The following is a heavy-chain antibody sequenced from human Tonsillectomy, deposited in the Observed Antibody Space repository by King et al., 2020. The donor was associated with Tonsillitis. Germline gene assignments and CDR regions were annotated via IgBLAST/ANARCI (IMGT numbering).Heavy chain of an antibody. CDR3: ARATPVHYYDSSGYYRRNDAFDI. D-gene: IGHD3-22*01. CDR1: GGSISSGGYS. Sequence: QLQESGSGLVKPSQTLSLTCAVSGGSISSGGYSWSWIRQPPGKGLGWIGYIDHSGSTYYNPSLKSRVTISVDRSKNQFSLKLSPVTAADTAVYYCARATPVHYYDSSGYYRRNDAFDIWGQGTMVTVSS. CDR2: IDHSGST. V-gene: IGHV4-30-2*01. J-gene: IGHJ3*02.